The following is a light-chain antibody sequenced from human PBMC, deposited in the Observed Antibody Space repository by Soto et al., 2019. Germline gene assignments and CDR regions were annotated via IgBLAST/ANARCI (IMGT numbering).Light chain of an antibody. CDR2: EVT. Sequence: QSALTQPASVSGSLGQSITISCTGTRTDIGGYNYVSWYQQYPGKAPKLVICEVTSRPSGISDRFSGSKSGNTASLTISGLQAEDEADYYCNSYTSSSTRVFGTGTKLTVL. J-gene: IGLJ1*01. CDR3: NSYTSSSTRV. CDR1: RTDIGGYNY. V-gene: IGLV2-14*01.